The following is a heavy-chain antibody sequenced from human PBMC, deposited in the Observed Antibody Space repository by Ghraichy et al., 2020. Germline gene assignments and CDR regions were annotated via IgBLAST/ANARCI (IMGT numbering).Heavy chain of an antibody. CDR1: GFTFSNAW. V-gene: IGHV3-15*01. D-gene: IGHD3-3*01. Sequence: GGSLRLSCAASGFTFSNAWMSWVRQAPGKGLEWVGRIKSKTDGGTTDYAAPVKGRFTISRDDSKNTLYLQMNSLKTEDTAVYYCTTDPVLRFFSYGMDVWGQGTTVTVSS. CDR3: TTDPVLRFFSYGMDV. CDR2: IKSKTDGGTT. J-gene: IGHJ6*02.